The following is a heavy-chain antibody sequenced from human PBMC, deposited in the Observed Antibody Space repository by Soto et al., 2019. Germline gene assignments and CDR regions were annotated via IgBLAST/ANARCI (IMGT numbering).Heavy chain of an antibody. D-gene: IGHD2-15*01. J-gene: IGHJ4*02. V-gene: IGHV3-15*01. Sequence: EVQLVESGGGLVKPGGSLRLSCAASGFTFSNAWMSWVRQAPGKGLEWVGRIKSKTDGGTTDYAAPVKGRFTISRDDSKNSLYLQMNSLKTEDTAVYYCTTLRWTEIPNGDYWGQGTLVTVSS. CDR1: GFTFSNAW. CDR2: IKSKTDGGTT. CDR3: TTLRWTEIPNGDY.